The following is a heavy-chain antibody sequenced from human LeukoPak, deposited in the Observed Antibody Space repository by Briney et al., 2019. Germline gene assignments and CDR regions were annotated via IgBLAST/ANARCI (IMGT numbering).Heavy chain of an antibody. CDR2: ISWNSGSI. V-gene: IGHV3-9*01. Sequence: GGSLRLSCAASGFTFDDYAMHWVRQAPGKGLEWVSGISWNSGSIGYADSVKGRFTISRDNAKNSLYLQMNSLRAEDTALYYCAKDRRRYYYDSSGPQYYFDYWGQGTLVTVSS. J-gene: IGHJ4*02. CDR3: AKDRRRYYYDSSGPQYYFDY. D-gene: IGHD3-22*01. CDR1: GFTFDDYA.